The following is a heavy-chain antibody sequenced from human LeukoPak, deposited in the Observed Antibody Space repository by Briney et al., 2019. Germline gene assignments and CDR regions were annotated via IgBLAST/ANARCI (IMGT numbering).Heavy chain of an antibody. CDR1: GSTFSSYA. Sequence: PGGSLRLSCAASGSTFSSYAMSWVRQAPGKGLEWVSRISGSGGSTYYADSVKGRFTISRDNTKNSLYLQMNSLRAEDTAVYYCARRGYVDVWGQGTTVTVSS. CDR3: ARRGYVDV. D-gene: IGHD6-13*01. V-gene: IGHV3-23*01. J-gene: IGHJ6*02. CDR2: ISGSGGST.